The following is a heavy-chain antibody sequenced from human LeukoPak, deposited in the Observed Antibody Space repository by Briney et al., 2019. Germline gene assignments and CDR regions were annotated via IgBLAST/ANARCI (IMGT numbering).Heavy chain of an antibody. Sequence: GASVKVSCKVSGYRLSEMSIHWVRLAPGKGLEWVANFDREDGERTYAQKFQGRLTMTRNTSISTAYMELSSLRSEDTAVYYCARGKIYDSSGYYSLGFDPWGQGTLVTVSS. CDR1: GYRLSEMS. D-gene: IGHD3-22*01. V-gene: IGHV1-24*01. J-gene: IGHJ5*02. CDR3: ARGKIYDSSGYYSLGFDP. CDR2: FDREDGER.